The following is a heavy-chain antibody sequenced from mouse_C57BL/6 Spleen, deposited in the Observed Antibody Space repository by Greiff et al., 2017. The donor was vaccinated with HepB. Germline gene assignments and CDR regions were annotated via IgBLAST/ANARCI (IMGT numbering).Heavy chain of an antibody. D-gene: IGHD1-1*01. V-gene: IGHV1-55*01. Sequence: QVQLQQPGAELVKPGASVKMSCKASGYTFTSYWITWVKQRPGQGLEWIGDIYPGSGSTNYNEKFKSKATLTVDKPSSTAYMQLSSLTSEDSAVYYCARGSSPWDYWGQGTSVTVSS. J-gene: IGHJ4*01. CDR3: ARGSSPWDY. CDR2: IYPGSGST. CDR1: GYTFTSYW.